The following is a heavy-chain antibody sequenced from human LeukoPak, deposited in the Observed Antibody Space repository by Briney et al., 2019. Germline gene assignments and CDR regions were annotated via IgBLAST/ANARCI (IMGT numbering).Heavy chain of an antibody. Sequence: GGSLRLSCAASGFTFSSYAMSWVRQAPGKGLEWVSAISGSGGSTYYADSVKGRFTISRDNSKNTLYLQMNSLRAEDTAVYYCAKGAASGSYDYYYYGMDVWGQGTTVTVSS. V-gene: IGHV3-23*01. CDR1: GFTFSSYA. J-gene: IGHJ6*02. CDR3: AKGAASGSYDYYYYGMDV. CDR2: ISGSGGST. D-gene: IGHD1-26*01.